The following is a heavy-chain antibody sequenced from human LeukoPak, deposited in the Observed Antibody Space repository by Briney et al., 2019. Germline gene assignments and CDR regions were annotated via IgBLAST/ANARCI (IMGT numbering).Heavy chain of an antibody. V-gene: IGHV4-34*01. CDR3: ARGGGAAAAANRDAFDI. CDR2: INHHSGST. CDR1: GGSISSYY. D-gene: IGHD2-2*01. Sequence: SETLSLTCTVSGGSISSYYWSWIRQPPGKGLEWIGEINHHSGSTNYNPSLKSRVTISVDTSKNQFSLKLSSVTAADTAVYYCARGGGAAAAANRDAFDIWGQGTVVTVSS. J-gene: IGHJ3*02.